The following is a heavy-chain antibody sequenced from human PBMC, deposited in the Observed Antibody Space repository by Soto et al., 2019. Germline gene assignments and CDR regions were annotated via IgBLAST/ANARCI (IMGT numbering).Heavy chain of an antibody. V-gene: IGHV3-23*01. J-gene: IGHJ4*02. CDR2: INAGGGNT. D-gene: IGHD3-3*01. Sequence: GGSLRLSCVTSRFTFNTFGMSWVRQAPGEGLEWVSAINAGGGNTHYADSVKGRFTISRDNSKNTLYLQMDSLRAEDTAVYYCAKHTYSDFWTGHYYSLDFCCPGTLVTVSS. CDR3: AKHTYSDFWTGHYYSLDF. CDR1: RFTFNTFG.